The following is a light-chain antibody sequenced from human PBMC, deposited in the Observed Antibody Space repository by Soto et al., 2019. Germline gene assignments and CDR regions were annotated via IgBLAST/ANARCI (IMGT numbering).Light chain of an antibody. V-gene: IGKV3-20*01. Sequence: EIVLTQSPGTLSLSPGVRATLSCRASQSVSSSYLAWYQQKSGQAPRLLIYGASSRATGIPDRFSGSGSGTDFTLTISSLEPEDFAVYYCQQYGGSSITCGQGTRLEIK. CDR2: GAS. CDR1: QSVSSSY. CDR3: QQYGGSSIT. J-gene: IGKJ5*01.